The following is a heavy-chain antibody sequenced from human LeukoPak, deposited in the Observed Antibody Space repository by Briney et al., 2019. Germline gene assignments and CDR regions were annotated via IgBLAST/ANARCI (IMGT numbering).Heavy chain of an antibody. J-gene: IGHJ4*02. Sequence: GGSLTLSCAASGFSFSAYWMTWVRQAPGAGLEFVANINAVGTATYYADPVKGRFTISRDNAKNLVYLQMNSLRAEDTAVYHCGRFGYVAGVDLWGQGTLVTVSS. CDR1: GFSFSAYW. D-gene: IGHD6-19*01. CDR2: INAVGTAT. V-gene: IGHV3-7*01. CDR3: GRFGYVAGVDL.